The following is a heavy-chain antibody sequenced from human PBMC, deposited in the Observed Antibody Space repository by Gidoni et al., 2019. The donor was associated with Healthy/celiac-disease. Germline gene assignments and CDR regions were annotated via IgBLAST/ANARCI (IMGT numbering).Heavy chain of an antibody. CDR2: ISAYNGNT. CDR3: ARDRSSTESYYYYGMDV. D-gene: IGHD2-2*01. J-gene: IGHJ6*02. CDR1: GSTFTSYG. V-gene: IGHV1-18*01. Sequence: QVQLVQSGAEVKKPGASVKVSCKASGSTFTSYGISWVRQAPGQGLEWMGWISAYNGNTNYAQKLQGRVTMTTDTSTSTAYMELRSLRSDDTAVYYCARDRSSTESYYYYGMDVWGQGTTVTVSS.